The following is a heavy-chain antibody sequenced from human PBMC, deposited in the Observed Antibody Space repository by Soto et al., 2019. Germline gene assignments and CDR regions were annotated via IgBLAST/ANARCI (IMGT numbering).Heavy chain of an antibody. D-gene: IGHD2-2*01. V-gene: IGHV1-69*13. Sequence: SVKVSCKACRGTFSSYAISWVGQAPGQGREWMGGIIPIFGTANYAQKFQGRVTITADESTSTAYMELSSLRSEDTAVYYCARDRGRDHDIVVVTAPPKHYCRDVWREGTMVTVSS. CDR3: ARDRGRDHDIVVVTAPPKHYCRDV. J-gene: IGHJ6*04. CDR2: IIPIFGTA. CDR1: RGTFSSYA.